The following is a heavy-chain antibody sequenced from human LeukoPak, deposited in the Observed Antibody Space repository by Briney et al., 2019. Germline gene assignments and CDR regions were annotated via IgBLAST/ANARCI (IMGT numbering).Heavy chain of an antibody. CDR1: GITLSNYG. Sequence: GGSLRLSCAVSGITLSNYGMTWVRQAPGKGLEWVAGISDTGGRTNYADSVKGRFTISRDNPKNTLYLQMNSLRAEDTAVYYCARDTEVDYYFDYWGQGTLVTVSS. V-gene: IGHV3-23*01. CDR2: ISDTGGRT. J-gene: IGHJ4*02. CDR3: ARDTEVDYYFDY.